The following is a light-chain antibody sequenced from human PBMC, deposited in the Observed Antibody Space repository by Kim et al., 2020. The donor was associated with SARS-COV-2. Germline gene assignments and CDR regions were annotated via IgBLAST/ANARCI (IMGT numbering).Light chain of an antibody. V-gene: IGLV1-40*01. J-gene: IGLJ2*01. CDR3: QYFDSGLSGLL. CDR1: SSNLGAGFD. CDR2: GNT. Sequence: QSVLMQSPSVSGPPGQRVTISCSGTSSNLGAGFDVHWYQHSPGNAPKLLIFGNTVRPSGVPDRFSGSRSGTSASLAITGLQTEDEADYYCQYFDSGLSGLLFGGGTQLTVL.